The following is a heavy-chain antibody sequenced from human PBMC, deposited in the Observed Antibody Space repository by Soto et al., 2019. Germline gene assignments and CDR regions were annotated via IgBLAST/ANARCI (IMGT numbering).Heavy chain of an antibody. CDR3: ARGGYCSGGSCYPNWFDP. CDR2: IGTAGDT. V-gene: IGHV3-13*04. CDR1: GFTFSSYD. J-gene: IGHJ5*02. Sequence: GGSLRLSCAASGFTFSSYDMHWVRQATGKGLEWVSAIGTAGDTYYPGSVKGRFTISRENAKNSLYLQMNSLRAGDTAVYYCARGGYCSGGSCYPNWFDPWGQGTLVTVSS. D-gene: IGHD2-15*01.